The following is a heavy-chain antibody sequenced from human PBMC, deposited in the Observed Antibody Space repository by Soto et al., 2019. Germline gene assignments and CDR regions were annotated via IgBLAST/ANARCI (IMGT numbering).Heavy chain of an antibody. CDR2: IIPIFGTA. CDR3: ARDGGRHSGGIDY. D-gene: IGHD1-26*01. V-gene: IGHV1-69*01. Sequence: QVQLVQSGAEVKKPGSSVQVSCKASGGTFSSYSITWVRQAPGQGLEWMGEIIPIFGTANYAQKFQGRVTITADESTSTDYMELSILRSEDTAVYYCARDGGRHSGGIDYWGQGTLVTVSS. J-gene: IGHJ4*02. CDR1: GGTFSSYS.